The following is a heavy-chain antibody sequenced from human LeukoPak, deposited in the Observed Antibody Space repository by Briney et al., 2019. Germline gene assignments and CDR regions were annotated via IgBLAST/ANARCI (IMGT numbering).Heavy chain of an antibody. Sequence: SETLSLTCAVYGGSFSGYYWSWIRQPPGKGLEWIGEINHSGSTNYNPSLKSRVTISVDTSKNQFPLKLSSVTAADTAVYYCARFCCDSSGYPYTFDYWGQGTLVTVSS. V-gene: IGHV4-34*01. CDR2: INHSGST. D-gene: IGHD3-22*01. CDR3: ARFCCDSSGYPYTFDY. CDR1: GGSFSGYY. J-gene: IGHJ4*02.